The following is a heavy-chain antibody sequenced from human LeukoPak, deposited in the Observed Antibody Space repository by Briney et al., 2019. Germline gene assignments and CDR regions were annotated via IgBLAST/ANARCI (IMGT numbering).Heavy chain of an antibody. Sequence: NSGGSLRLSCAASGFTFSDYYMSWIRQAPGKGLEWVSSISGSSSYIYYADSVKGRFTISRDNAKNSLYLQMNSLRAEDTAMYYCARDAQYYYDSPSWGQGTLVTVSS. J-gene: IGHJ4*02. D-gene: IGHD3-22*01. CDR2: ISGSSSYI. V-gene: IGHV3-11*06. CDR3: ARDAQYYYDSPS. CDR1: GFTFSDYY.